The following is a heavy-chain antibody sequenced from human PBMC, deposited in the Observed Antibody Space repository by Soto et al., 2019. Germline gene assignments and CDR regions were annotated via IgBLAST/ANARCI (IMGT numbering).Heavy chain of an antibody. CDR3: ATYGGGYDSELNY. J-gene: IGHJ4*02. CDR1: GDSISSFY. Sequence: SSETLSLTCTVSGDSISSFYWSWIRQPAGKGLEWIGRIYTSGSINYNPSLESRVTMSVDTSKNQVSLKLYSVTAADTAVYYCATYGGGYDSELNYWGPGTLVTVSS. CDR2: IYTSGSI. V-gene: IGHV4-4*07. D-gene: IGHD5-12*01.